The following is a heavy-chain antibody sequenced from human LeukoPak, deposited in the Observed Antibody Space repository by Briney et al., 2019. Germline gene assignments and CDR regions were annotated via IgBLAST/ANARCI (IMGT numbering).Heavy chain of an antibody. D-gene: IGHD6-19*01. CDR1: GFSFSDEY. V-gene: IGHV3-11*03. CDR3: GRSRGAGPGAHFDV. CDR2: ISASGSYT. J-gene: IGHJ4*02. Sequence: PGGSLRLSCAASGFSFSDEYMSWIRQAPGQGLEWISYISASGSYTNYADSVKGRFTISRDNAKNSPYLQMNGLRAEDTAVYYCGRSRGAGPGAHFDVWGQGTLVTVSS.